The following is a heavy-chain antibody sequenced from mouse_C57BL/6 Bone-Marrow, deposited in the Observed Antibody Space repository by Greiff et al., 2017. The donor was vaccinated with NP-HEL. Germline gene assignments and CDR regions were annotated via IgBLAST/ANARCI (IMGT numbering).Heavy chain of an antibody. Sequence: EVQLQQSGPELVKPGASVKISCKASGYTFTDYYMNWVKQSHGKSLEWIGDINPNNGGTSYNQKFKGKATLTVDKSSSTAYMELRSLTSEDSAVYYCAKAGPNGDKAGYWGQGTTLTVSS. V-gene: IGHV1-26*01. D-gene: IGHD4-1*01. J-gene: IGHJ2*01. CDR2: INPNNGGT. CDR3: AKAGPNGDKAGY. CDR1: GYTFTDYY.